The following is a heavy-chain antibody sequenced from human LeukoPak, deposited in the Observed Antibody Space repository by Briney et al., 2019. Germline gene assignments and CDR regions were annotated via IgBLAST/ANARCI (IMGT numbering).Heavy chain of an antibody. J-gene: IGHJ4*02. D-gene: IGHD2-15*01. CDR3: ARENCSGGSCYQFDY. V-gene: IGHV3-48*03. CDR2: ISSSGSTI. Sequence: SGGSLRLSCAAFGFTFSSYEMNWVRQAPGKGLEWVSYISSSGSTIYYADSVKGRFTISRDNAKNSLYLQMNSLRAEDMAVYYCARENCSGGSCYQFDYWGQGTLVTVSS. CDR1: GFTFSSYE.